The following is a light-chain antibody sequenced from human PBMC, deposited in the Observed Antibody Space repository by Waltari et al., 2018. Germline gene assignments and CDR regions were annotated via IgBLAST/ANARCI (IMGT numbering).Light chain of an antibody. J-gene: IGLJ2*01. CDR2: KDR. Sequence: SYELTQPPSVSVSPGQTARITCSGDALPKQYVYWYQQKSGQATILVMYKDRERHSGSTERCSGSSSETTVTLTISGVQAEDEADYYCQSGDNSGTNRVLFGGGTKLTVL. CDR3: QSGDNSGTNRVL. V-gene: IGLV3-25*03. CDR1: ALPKQY.